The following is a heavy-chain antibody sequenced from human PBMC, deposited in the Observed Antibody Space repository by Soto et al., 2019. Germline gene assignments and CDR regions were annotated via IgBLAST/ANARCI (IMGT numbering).Heavy chain of an antibody. CDR3: ARDSITIFGVVPRFF. D-gene: IGHD3-3*01. V-gene: IGHV1-18*01. CDR2: ISAYNGNT. CDR1: GYTFTSYG. Sequence: ASVKVSCKASGYTFTSYGISWVRQAPGQGLEWMGWISAYNGNTNYAQKLQGRVTMTTDTSTSTAYMELRSLRSDDTAVYYCARDSITIFGVVPRFFWGQGTLVTVSS. J-gene: IGHJ4*02.